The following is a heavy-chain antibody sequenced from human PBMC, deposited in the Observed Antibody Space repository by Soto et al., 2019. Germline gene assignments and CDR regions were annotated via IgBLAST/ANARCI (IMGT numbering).Heavy chain of an antibody. CDR2: VSASGLNT. CDR1: GFTFSTYG. J-gene: IGHJ4*02. V-gene: IGHV3-23*01. D-gene: IGHD1-1*01. CDR3: AKDRARRTSGYFFES. Sequence: EVQLLESGGKLVQPGGSLTLSCAASGFTFSTYGMAWVRQAPGKGLEWVSGVSASGLNTDYADPVKGRFYISRDNSKNTVSLHMNSLRAEDTALYYCAKDRARRTSGYFFESWGQGTPVTVSS.